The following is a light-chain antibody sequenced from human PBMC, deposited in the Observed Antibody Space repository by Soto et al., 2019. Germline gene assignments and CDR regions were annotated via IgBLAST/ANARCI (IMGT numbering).Light chain of an antibody. CDR2: KVS. Sequence: DIVMTQSPLSLPVTLGQPASISCSSSQSLVHSDGNTYLNWFQQRPGQSPRRLIYKVSNRDSGVPDRFSGSGSGTDFTLKISRVEAEDVGLYYCMQATHWPYTFSQGTKLEIK. CDR1: QSLVHSDGNTY. J-gene: IGKJ2*01. V-gene: IGKV2-30*02. CDR3: MQATHWPYT.